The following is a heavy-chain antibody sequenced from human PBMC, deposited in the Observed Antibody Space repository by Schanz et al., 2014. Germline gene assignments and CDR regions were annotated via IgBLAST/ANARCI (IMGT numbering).Heavy chain of an antibody. V-gene: IGHV3-33*01. D-gene: IGHD6-19*01. J-gene: IGHJ6*03. Sequence: QVQLVESGGGVVQPGRSLRLSCAASGFTFSSYAVHWVRQAPDKGLVWVALIWYDGSNEYYADSVKGRFTISRDNPKKTLYLQMNSLRAEDTAVYYCARDHQWLARYYMDVWGKGTTVTVSS. CDR3: ARDHQWLARYYMDV. CDR1: GFTFSSYA. CDR2: IWYDGSNE.